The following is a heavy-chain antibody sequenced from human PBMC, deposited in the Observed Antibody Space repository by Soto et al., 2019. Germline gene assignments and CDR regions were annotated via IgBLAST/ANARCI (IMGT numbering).Heavy chain of an antibody. Sequence: QVQLQESGPGLVKPSETLSLTCTVSGGSISSYYWRWIRQPPGKGLVWIGYIYYSGSTNYNPSLIIRVTISVYTSKNQFSLKLFSVTAAVTAVYYCACYGSGIYPRFDPWCQVTLVTVSA. CDR3: ACYGSGIYPRFDP. D-gene: IGHD3-10*01. CDR1: GGSISSYY. CDR2: IYYSGST. V-gene: IGHV4-59*01. J-gene: IGHJ5*02.